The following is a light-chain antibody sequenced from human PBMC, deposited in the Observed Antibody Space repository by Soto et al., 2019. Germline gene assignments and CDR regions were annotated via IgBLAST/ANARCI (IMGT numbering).Light chain of an antibody. CDR1: QRVTSSC. J-gene: IGKJ1*01. CDR3: HQHNRPPPWT. CDR2: GAS. Sequence: EIVLTQSPGTLSLSPGERATLSCRASQRVTSSCLAWYQQKPGQAPRLLIYGASSRATGVTDRCSGSGSGTDISLTNDRVEPEDGPVYYCHQHNRPPPWTFGQGTRVELK. V-gene: IGKV3-20*01.